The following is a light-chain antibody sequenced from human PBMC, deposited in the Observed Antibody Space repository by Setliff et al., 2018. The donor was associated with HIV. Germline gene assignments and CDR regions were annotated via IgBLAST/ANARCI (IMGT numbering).Light chain of an antibody. J-gene: IGLJ1*01. Sequence: QSVLTQPPSASGSPGQSVTISCTGTSSDLGAYNYVSWYQQHPGKAPKLMIYEVSQRPSGVPDRFSGSKSGNTASLTVSGLQAEDEADYYCSSYAGSNNYVFGSGTKGTVL. CDR3: SSYAGSNNYV. CDR2: EVS. V-gene: IGLV2-8*01. CDR1: SSDLGAYNY.